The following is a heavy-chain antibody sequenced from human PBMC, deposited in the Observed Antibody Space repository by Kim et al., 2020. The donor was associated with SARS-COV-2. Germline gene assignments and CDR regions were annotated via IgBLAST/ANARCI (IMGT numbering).Heavy chain of an antibody. Sequence: ASVKVSCKASGYTFTGYYMHWVRQAPGQGLEWMGRINPNSGGTNYAQKFQGRVTMTRDTSISTAYMELSRLRSDDTVVYYCARGVLAAARDWYFDLWGRGTLVTVSS. CDR1: GYTFTGYY. J-gene: IGHJ2*01. V-gene: IGHV1-2*05. D-gene: IGHD6-13*01. CDR2: INPNSGGT. CDR3: ARGVLAAARDWYFDL.